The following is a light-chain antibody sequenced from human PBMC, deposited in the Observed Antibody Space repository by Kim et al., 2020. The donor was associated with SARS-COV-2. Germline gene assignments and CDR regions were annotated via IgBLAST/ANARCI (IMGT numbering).Light chain of an antibody. CDR2: SAS. Sequence: DIQMTQSPSSLSASVGDRVTITCRASQGINSYVAWFQQKPGKAPKCLMHSASVLQSGVPSRFSGSGSGTDFTLTITNLQPDDFATYYCHQYNFYPLTFGGGTKVDIK. J-gene: IGKJ4*01. V-gene: IGKV1-16*01. CDR3: HQYNFYPLT. CDR1: QGINSY.